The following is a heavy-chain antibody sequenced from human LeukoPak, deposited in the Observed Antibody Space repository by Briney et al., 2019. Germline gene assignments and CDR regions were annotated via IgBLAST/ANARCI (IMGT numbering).Heavy chain of an antibody. D-gene: IGHD1-26*01. CDR3: ARDSGSYSFPDAFDI. Sequence: ASVKVSCKASGYTFTSYGISWVRQAPGQGLEWMGWISAYNGNTNYAQKLQGRVTMTTDTSTSTADMELRSLRSDDTAVYYCARDSGSYSFPDAFDIWGQGTMVTVSS. J-gene: IGHJ3*02. CDR2: ISAYNGNT. V-gene: IGHV1-18*01. CDR1: GYTFTSYG.